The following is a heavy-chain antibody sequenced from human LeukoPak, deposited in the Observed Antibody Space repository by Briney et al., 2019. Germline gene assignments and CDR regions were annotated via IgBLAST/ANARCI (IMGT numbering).Heavy chain of an antibody. J-gene: IGHJ3*02. CDR2: INHSGST. Sequence: SETLSLTCAVYGGSFSGYYWSWIRQPPGKGLEWIGEINHSGSTNYNPSLKSRVTISVDTSKNQFSLKLSSVTAADTAVYYCARVSYDAFDIWGQGTMVTVSS. CDR3: ARVSYDAFDI. CDR1: GGSFSGYY. V-gene: IGHV4-34*01.